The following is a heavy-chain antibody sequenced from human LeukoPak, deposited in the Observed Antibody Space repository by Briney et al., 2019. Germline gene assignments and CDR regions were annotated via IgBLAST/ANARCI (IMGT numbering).Heavy chain of an antibody. V-gene: IGHV3-23*01. CDR3: AKEVLGGSYSSIDY. Sequence: GGSLRLSCAASGFAFSSYAMSWVRQAPGKGLEWVSGVRDSGGSTYCADSVKGRFTISRDNSKSTLYLQMNSLRAEDTALYYCAKEVLGGSYSSIDYWGQGTRVTVSS. CDR2: VRDSGGST. D-gene: IGHD1-26*01. J-gene: IGHJ4*02. CDR1: GFAFSSYA.